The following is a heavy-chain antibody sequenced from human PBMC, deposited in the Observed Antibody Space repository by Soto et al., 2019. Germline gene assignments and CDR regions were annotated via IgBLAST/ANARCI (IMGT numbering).Heavy chain of an antibody. Sequence: SVKVSCKASGFTFTSSAVPWVRQARGQRLEWIGWIVVGSGNTNYAQKFQERVTITRDMSTTTAYMELSSLRSEDTAVYYCAAVATIGNYWRQGTLVIATS. CDR2: IVVGSGNT. V-gene: IGHV1-58*01. D-gene: IGHD5-12*01. J-gene: IGHJ4*02. CDR3: AAVATIGNY. CDR1: GFTFTSSA.